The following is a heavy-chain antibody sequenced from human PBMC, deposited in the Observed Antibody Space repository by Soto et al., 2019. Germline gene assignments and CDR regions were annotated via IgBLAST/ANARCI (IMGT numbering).Heavy chain of an antibody. CDR3: ARAPRGEMATSRFYY. CDR2: IYYSGST. J-gene: IGHJ4*02. Sequence: PSETLSLTCTVSGGSVSSGSYYWSWIRQPPGKGLEWIGYIYYSGSTNYNPSLKSRVTISVDTSKNQFSLKLSSVTAADTAVYYCARAPRGEMATSRFYYWGKGTLVTVSS. V-gene: IGHV4-61*01. CDR1: GGSVSSGSYY. D-gene: IGHD5-12*01.